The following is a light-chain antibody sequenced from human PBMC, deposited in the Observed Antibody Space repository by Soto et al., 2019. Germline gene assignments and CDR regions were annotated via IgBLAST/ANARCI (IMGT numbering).Light chain of an antibody. CDR3: QSYDSSLSGWV. J-gene: IGLJ3*02. CDR1: SSNIGAGYD. CDR2: GNS. V-gene: IGLV1-40*01. Sequence: QSVLTQPPSVSGAPGQRVTISCTGSSSNIGAGYDVHWYQQLPGTAPKLLIYGNSNRPSGVPDRFSGSKSGNSASLAITGLRAEDEADYYCQSYDSSLSGWVFGGGTQLTVL.